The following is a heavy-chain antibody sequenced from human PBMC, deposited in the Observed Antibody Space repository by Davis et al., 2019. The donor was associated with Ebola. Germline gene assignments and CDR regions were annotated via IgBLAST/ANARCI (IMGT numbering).Heavy chain of an antibody. J-gene: IGHJ5*02. CDR2: IYHSGST. CDR3: ARLSYYYDSSGLGNWFDP. Sequence: SETLSLTCAVSGGSISSSNWWSWVRQPPGKGLEWIGEIYHSGSTNYNPSLKSRVTISVDTSKNQFSLKLSSVTAADTAVYYCARLSYYYDSSGLGNWFDPWGQGTLVTVSS. D-gene: IGHD3-22*01. V-gene: IGHV4-4*02. CDR1: GGSISSSNW.